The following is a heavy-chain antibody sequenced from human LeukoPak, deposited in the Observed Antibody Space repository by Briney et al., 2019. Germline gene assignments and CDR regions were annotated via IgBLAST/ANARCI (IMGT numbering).Heavy chain of an antibody. CDR1: GGSISSNSYY. V-gene: IGHV4-39*01. D-gene: IGHD2-21*01. CDR2: IYNSGST. J-gene: IGHJ4*02. CDR3: ARHVASYDFDF. Sequence: PSETLSLTCSVSGGSISSNSYYWGWIRQPPGKGLEWIGSIYNSGSTYYNPSLESRVTVSVDRTKNQFSLKPTSVTASDTAVYYCARHVASYDFDFWGQGTLVTVSS.